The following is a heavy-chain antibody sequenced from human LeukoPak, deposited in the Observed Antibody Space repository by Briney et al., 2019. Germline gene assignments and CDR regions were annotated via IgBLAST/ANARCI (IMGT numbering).Heavy chain of an antibody. CDR1: GFTISSYS. D-gene: IGHD3-3*01. V-gene: IGHV3-21*01. CDR2: ISSSGSYI. J-gene: IGHJ5*02. Sequence: GGSLRLSCAASGFTISSYSMNWVRQAPGKGLEWVSSISSSGSYIYYADSVKGRFTISRDNAKNSLYLQMNSLRAEDTAVYYCARGPITIFGVAPAWGQGTLVTVSS. CDR3: ARGPITIFGVAPA.